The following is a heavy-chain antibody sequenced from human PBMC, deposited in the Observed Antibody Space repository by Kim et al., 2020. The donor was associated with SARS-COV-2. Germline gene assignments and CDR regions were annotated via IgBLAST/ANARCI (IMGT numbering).Heavy chain of an antibody. CDR3: AREAGDYPAEYFQH. Sequence: GKGMEWVAVVWYDGSNKNYASSVKGRFIISRDNSKNTLYLQMNRLAVDDMAVYYCAREAGDYPAEYFQHWGQGSLVIVSS. J-gene: IGHJ1*01. D-gene: IGHD4-17*01. V-gene: IGHV3-33*01. CDR2: VWYDGSNK.